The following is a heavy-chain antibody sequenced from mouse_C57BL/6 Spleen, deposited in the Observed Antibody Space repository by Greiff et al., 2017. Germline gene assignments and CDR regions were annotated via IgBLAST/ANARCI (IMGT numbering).Heavy chain of an antibody. Sequence: QVQLQQSGPELVKPGASVKISCKASGYAFSSSWMNWVKQRPGKGLEWIGRIYPGDGDTNYNGKFKGKATLTADKSSSTAYMQLSSLTSESSAVYFFAFYYGSSYWYFDVWGTGTTVTVSS. D-gene: IGHD1-1*01. CDR1: GYAFSSSW. CDR3: AFYYGSSYWYFDV. CDR2: IYPGDGDT. J-gene: IGHJ1*03. V-gene: IGHV1-82*01.